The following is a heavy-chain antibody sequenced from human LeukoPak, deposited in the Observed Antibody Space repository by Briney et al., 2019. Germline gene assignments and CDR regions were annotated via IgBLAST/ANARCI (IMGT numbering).Heavy chain of an antibody. CDR1: GFTFSSYS. Sequence: KPGGSLRLSCAASGFTFSSYSMNWVRQAPGKGLERVSSISSGSSFTYYADSVKGRFTISRDNAKNSLYLQMNSLRAEDTAVYYCARDSSGSDHFDNWGQGTLVTVSS. CDR3: ARDSSGSDHFDN. J-gene: IGHJ4*02. V-gene: IGHV3-21*01. CDR2: ISSGSSFT. D-gene: IGHD3-10*01.